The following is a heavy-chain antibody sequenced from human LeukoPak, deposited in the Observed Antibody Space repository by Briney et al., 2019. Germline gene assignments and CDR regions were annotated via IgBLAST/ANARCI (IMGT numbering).Heavy chain of an antibody. V-gene: IGHV3-48*04. CDR2: ISNTGSVI. CDR3: AREGAYCGGDCYSDAFDI. CDR1: GSTFSSHT. J-gene: IGHJ3*02. D-gene: IGHD2-21*02. Sequence: GGSLRLSCAASGSTFSSHTMNWVRQAPGKGLEWISYISNTGSVIYYADSVKGRFTISRDNANNTLYLQMNSLRAEDTAVYYCAREGAYCGGDCYSDAFDIWGQGTLVTVSS.